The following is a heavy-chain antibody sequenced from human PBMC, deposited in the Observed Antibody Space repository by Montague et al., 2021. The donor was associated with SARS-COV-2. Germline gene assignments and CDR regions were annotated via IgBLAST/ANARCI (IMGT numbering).Heavy chain of an antibody. Sequence: CVISGGSVSSNNAAWNWIRQSPSRGLEWLGRANYRSKWHYDYAVSVKSRILIIPNTSENQFSLQLSSVTPEDTAVYYCARDAHIGSTWPFSRYGMDVWGQGTTVTVSS. CDR3: ARDAHIGSTWPFSRYGMDV. CDR1: GGSVSSNNAA. CDR2: ANYRSKWHY. D-gene: IGHD6-13*01. V-gene: IGHV6-1*01. J-gene: IGHJ6*02.